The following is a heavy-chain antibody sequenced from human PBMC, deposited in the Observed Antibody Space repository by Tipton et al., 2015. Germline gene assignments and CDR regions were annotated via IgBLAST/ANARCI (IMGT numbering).Heavy chain of an antibody. V-gene: IGHV4-39*01. CDR3: ARHEQYGRRPQFDP. D-gene: IGHD1/OR15-1a*01. CDR1: GGSISSSDYY. J-gene: IGHJ5*02. CDR2: IYYGGTT. Sequence: TLSLTCSVSGGSISSSDYYWGWIRQPPGKGLEWVGSIYYGGTTYYNPSLKSRVTISVDTSKNQFSLKVNSVTAADTAVYYCARHEQYGRRPQFDPWGPGTLVTVSS.